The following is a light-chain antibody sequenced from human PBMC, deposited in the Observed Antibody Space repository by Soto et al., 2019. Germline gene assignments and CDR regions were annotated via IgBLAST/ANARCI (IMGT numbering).Light chain of an antibody. J-gene: IGKJ1*01. CDR3: QQYGTSPT. Sequence: EIVLTQSPGTLSLSPGERATLSCRASQSVSNNYLAWYQQKPGQAPRRLIFGASGRATGIPDRFSGSGSGTDFTLTISRLEPEDFAVYYCQQYGTSPTFGQGTMVEIK. V-gene: IGKV3-20*01. CDR1: QSVSNNY. CDR2: GAS.